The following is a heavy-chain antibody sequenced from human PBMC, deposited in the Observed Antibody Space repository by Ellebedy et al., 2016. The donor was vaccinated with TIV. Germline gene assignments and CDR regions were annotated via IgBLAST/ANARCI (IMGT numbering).Heavy chain of an antibody. D-gene: IGHD3-3*01. Sequence: SETLSLXXAVYGGSFSGYYWSWIRQPPGKGLEWIGEINHSGSTNYNPSLKSRVTISVDTYKNQFSLKLSSVTAADTAVYYCAREVAWDFWSGKRYYYMDVWGKGTTVTVSS. V-gene: IGHV4-34*01. CDR1: GGSFSGYY. CDR2: INHSGST. J-gene: IGHJ6*03. CDR3: AREVAWDFWSGKRYYYMDV.